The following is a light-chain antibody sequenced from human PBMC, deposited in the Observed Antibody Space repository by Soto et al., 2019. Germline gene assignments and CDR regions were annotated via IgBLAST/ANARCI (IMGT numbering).Light chain of an antibody. Sequence: EIVLTQSPGTLSLSPWERATLSCRASQSVSSSYLAWYQQKPGQAPRLLIYGASSRATGIPARLSGSGSGTEFTLTISTLQSEDFAVYYCQQYYDWPWTFGQGTKVDIK. V-gene: IGKV3-20*01. CDR1: QSVSSSY. CDR3: QQYYDWPWT. CDR2: GAS. J-gene: IGKJ1*01.